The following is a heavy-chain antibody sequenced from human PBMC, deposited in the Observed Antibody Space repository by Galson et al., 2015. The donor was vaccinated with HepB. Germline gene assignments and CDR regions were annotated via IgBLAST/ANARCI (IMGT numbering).Heavy chain of an antibody. J-gene: IGHJ4*02. Sequence: SLRLSCAASGFTFSDCWMHWVRQAPGKGLVWVSRINHDGTSTVYADSVKGRFTISRDNAKNTLYLQMNSLRAEDTAVYYCARVETYITGWPFRWGQGTLVTVSS. D-gene: IGHD6-19*01. CDR2: INHDGTST. CDR3: ARVETYITGWPFR. V-gene: IGHV3-74*01. CDR1: GFTFSDCW.